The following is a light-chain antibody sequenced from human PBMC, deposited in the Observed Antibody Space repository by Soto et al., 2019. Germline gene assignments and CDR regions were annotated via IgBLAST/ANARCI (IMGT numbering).Light chain of an antibody. J-gene: IGKJ4*01. V-gene: IGKV1-39*01. CDR2: GTS. CDR1: QPISTF. CDR3: QQTYRTPLT. Sequence: DIRMTQSSSSLSASFGDRVTIPCRASQPISTFLNWYQHRPGKAPNLLIYGTSSLQSGVPSRFSGSGYGTDFTLTISSLQTEDFATYSCQQTYRTPLTFGGGTKVDI.